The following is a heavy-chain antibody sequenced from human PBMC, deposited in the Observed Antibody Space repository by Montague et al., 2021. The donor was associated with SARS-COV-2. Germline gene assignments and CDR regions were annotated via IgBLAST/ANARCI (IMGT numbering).Heavy chain of an antibody. D-gene: IGHD2-15*01. CDR2: IYYTGTT. Sequence: SETLSLTCTVSGDSVKTNLYYWGWIRQPPGKGLEWIGNIYYTGTTYYNPSLKSRVTMSVDTSKNQFSLKLTSVTAADTAVYYCANADRCGSGSCYSPFDSWGQGSLVTVSS. J-gene: IGHJ4*02. CDR3: ANADRCGSGSCYSPFDS. V-gene: IGHV4-39*01. CDR1: GDSVKTNLYY.